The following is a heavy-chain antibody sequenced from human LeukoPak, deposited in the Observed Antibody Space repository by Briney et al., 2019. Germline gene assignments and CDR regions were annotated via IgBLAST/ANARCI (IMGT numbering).Heavy chain of an antibody. J-gene: IGHJ4*02. CDR3: ARDQSGSGWYRSFDY. V-gene: IGHV1-69*04. CDR2: IIPILGIA. Sequence: GASVKVSCKASGGTFSSYAISWVRQAPGQGLEWMGRIIPILGIANYAQKFQGRVTMTRDTSTSTVYMELSSLRSEDTAVYYCARDQSGSGWYRSFDYWGQGTLVTVSS. CDR1: GGTFSSYA. D-gene: IGHD6-19*01.